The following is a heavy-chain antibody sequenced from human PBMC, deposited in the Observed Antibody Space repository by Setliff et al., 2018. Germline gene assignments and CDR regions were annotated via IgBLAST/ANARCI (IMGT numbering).Heavy chain of an antibody. CDR2: IYYSGTT. V-gene: IGHV4-59*01. CDR3: ARGCSSGSCYLHDVFAI. J-gene: IGHJ3*02. D-gene: IGHD2-15*01. Sequence: PSETLSLTCTVSGGSISSDYWSWIRQSPGKGLEWIGYIYYSGTTNYNPSLKSRVIISVDTSKTQFSLRLSSVTAADTAVYFCARGCSSGSCYLHDVFAIWGQGTMVTVSS. CDR1: GGSISSDY.